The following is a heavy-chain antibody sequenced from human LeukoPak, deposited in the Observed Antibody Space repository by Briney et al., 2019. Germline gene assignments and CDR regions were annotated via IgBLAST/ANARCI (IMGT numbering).Heavy chain of an antibody. D-gene: IGHD6-19*01. Sequence: GSLRLSCAASGFIFSSYAMTWVRQAPGKGLEWIGEINHSGSTNYNPSLKSRVTISVDTSKNQFSLKLSSVTAADTAVYYCARGRLYGGRYRWDYFDYWGQGTLVTVSS. CDR1: GFIFSSYA. CDR2: INHSGST. CDR3: ARGRLYGGRYRWDYFDY. V-gene: IGHV4-34*01. J-gene: IGHJ4*02.